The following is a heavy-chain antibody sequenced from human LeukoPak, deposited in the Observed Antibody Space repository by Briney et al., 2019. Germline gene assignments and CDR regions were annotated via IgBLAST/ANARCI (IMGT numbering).Heavy chain of an antibody. CDR3: ARDRQIVATTNYFDY. CDR2: ISSSSSYI. Sequence: GRSLRLSCAASGCTFSSYSMYWVHQAPGKGLEWVSSISSSSSYIYYADSVKGRFTISRDNAKNSLYLQMNSLRAEDTAVYYCARDRQIVATTNYFDYWGQGTLVTVSS. J-gene: IGHJ4*02. D-gene: IGHD5-12*01. CDR1: GCTFSSYS. V-gene: IGHV3-21*01.